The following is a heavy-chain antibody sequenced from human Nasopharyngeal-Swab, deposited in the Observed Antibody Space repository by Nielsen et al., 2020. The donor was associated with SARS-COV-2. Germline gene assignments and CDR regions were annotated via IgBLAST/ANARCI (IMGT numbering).Heavy chain of an antibody. J-gene: IGHJ4*02. Sequence: SQTLSLTCAISWDSVSSNSAAWTWLRQSPSRGLEWLGRTYFRSKWLNDYAVSVKSRITINQDTSRNQFSLQLNSVTPEDTAIYYCARGSGTYSDYFDYWGQGTLVSVSS. D-gene: IGHD1-26*01. CDR1: WDSVSSNSAA. CDR2: TYFRSKWLN. V-gene: IGHV6-1*01. CDR3: ARGSGTYSDYFDY.